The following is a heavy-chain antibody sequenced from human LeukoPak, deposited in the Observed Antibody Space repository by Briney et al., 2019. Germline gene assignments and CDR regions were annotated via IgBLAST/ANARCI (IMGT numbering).Heavy chain of an antibody. V-gene: IGHV3-30-3*01. D-gene: IGHD3-3*01. J-gene: IGHJ4*02. CDR1: GFTFSSYA. CDR3: ARDLLEWYFDY. Sequence: GGSLRLSCAASGFTFSSYAMHWVRQAPGKGLEWVAVISYDGSNKYYADSVKGRFTISRDNSKNTLYLQMNSLGAEDTAVYYCARDLLEWYFDYWGQGTLVTVSS. CDR2: ISYDGSNK.